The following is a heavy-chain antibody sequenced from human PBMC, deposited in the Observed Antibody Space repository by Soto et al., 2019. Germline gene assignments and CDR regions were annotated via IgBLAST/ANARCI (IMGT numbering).Heavy chain of an antibody. CDR3: AKDWGSQEFDY. V-gene: IGHV3-30*18. D-gene: IGHD7-27*01. CDR1: GFTFSSYG. J-gene: IGHJ4*02. Sequence: GGSLRLSCAASGFTFSSYGMHWVRQAPGKGLEWVAVISYDGSNKYYADSVKGRFTISRDNSKNTLYLQMNSLRAEDTAVYYCAKDWGSQEFDYWGQGTLVTVSS. CDR2: ISYDGSNK.